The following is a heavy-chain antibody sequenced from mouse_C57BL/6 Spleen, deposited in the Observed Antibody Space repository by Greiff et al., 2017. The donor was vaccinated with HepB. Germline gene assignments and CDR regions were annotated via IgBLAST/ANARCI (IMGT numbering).Heavy chain of an antibody. CDR3: ARARYYGNHGYFDY. CDR1: GYAFSSSW. Sequence: VQLQQSGPELVKPGASVKISCKASGYAFSSSWMNWVKQRPGKGLEWIGRIYPGDGDTNYNGKFKGKATLTADKSSSTAYMQLSSLTSEDSAVYFCARARYYGNHGYFDYWGQGTTLTVSS. D-gene: IGHD2-1*01. CDR2: IYPGDGDT. J-gene: IGHJ2*01. V-gene: IGHV1-82*01.